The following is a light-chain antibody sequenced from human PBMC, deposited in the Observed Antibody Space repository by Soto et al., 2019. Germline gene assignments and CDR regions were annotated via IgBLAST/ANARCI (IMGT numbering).Light chain of an antibody. CDR3: QQYNNWPPFT. V-gene: IGKV3-15*01. CDR2: ETS. J-gene: IGKJ3*01. Sequence: EIVMTQSPGTLSVSPGERATLSCRASQNIRSNLAWYQQKPGQAPRLPIYETSTRAPGIPARLSGSGSGTEFTLTISSLQSEDFAVYHCQQYNNWPPFTFGPGTKVDIK. CDR1: QNIRSN.